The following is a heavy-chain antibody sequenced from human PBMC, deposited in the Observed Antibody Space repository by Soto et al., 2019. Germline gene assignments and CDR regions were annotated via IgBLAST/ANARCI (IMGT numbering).Heavy chain of an antibody. CDR3: ARGSDLPYYYYGLDV. Sequence: EASVKVSCKASGYTFTTYYIHWVRQAPGQGLEWMGIINPSSGSAGYAQKFQVSVTMTRDTPTNTFYMELSSLRSDDTAVYYCARGSDLPYYYYGLDVWDQGTTVTVS. J-gene: IGHJ6*02. D-gene: IGHD1-26*01. CDR1: GYTFTTYY. V-gene: IGHV1-46*03. CDR2: INPSSGSA.